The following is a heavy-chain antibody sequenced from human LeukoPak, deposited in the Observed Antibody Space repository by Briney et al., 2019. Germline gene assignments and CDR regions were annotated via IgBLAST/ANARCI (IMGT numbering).Heavy chain of an antibody. CDR2: IWFDGTNK. V-gene: IGHV3-33*06. J-gene: IGHJ4*02. CDR1: GFTLNSYA. Sequence: PGRSLRLSCAASGFTLNSYAMHWVRQAPGKGLEWVAGIWFDGTNKFHADSVKGRFTISRDNSKNTQYLQMDSLRAEDTAVYYCAKEGYNYVIDYWGQGTLVTVSS. D-gene: IGHD5-24*01. CDR3: AKEGYNYVIDY.